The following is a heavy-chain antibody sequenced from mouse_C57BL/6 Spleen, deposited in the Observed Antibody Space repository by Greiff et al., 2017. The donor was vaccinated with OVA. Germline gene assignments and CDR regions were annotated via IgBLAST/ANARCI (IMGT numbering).Heavy chain of an antibody. CDR1: GYTFTEYT. CDR2: FYPGSGSI. CDR3: ARHGGRDYDGRDYYAMDY. Sequence: QVQLQQSAAELVKPGASVKLSCKASGYTFTEYTIHWVKQRSGQGLEWIGWFYPGSGSIKYNEKFKDKATLTADKSSSTVYMELSRLTSEDSAVYFCARHGGRDYDGRDYYAMDYWGQGTSVTVSS. V-gene: IGHV1-62-2*01. D-gene: IGHD2-4*01. J-gene: IGHJ4*01.